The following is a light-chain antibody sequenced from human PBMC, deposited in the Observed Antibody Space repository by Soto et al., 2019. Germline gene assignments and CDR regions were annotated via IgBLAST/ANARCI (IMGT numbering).Light chain of an antibody. CDR2: AAS. CDR1: QSISSY. Sequence: DIQMTQSPSSLSASVGDRVNLTCRASQSISSYLNWYQQKPGKAPKLLIYAASTLQSGVPSRFSGSGSGTDFTLTISCLQSEDFATYYCQQYYSYPRTVGQGTKVDIK. CDR3: QQYYSYPRT. J-gene: IGKJ1*01. V-gene: IGKV1-39*01.